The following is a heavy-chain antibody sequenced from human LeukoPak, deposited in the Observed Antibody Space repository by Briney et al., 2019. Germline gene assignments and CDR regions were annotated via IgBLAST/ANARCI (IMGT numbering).Heavy chain of an antibody. CDR1: GFTFSDYY. CDR3: AQYLCSTNCYRNFEN. CDR2: ICDSGRTV. Sequence: GGSLRLSCAASGFTFSDYYMSWLRRAPGKGLEWVAYICDSGRTVYYADSVKGRFTISRDNAKNSVYLQMNNLRAEDTAVYYCAQYLCSTNCYRNFENWGQGTLVTVSS. J-gene: IGHJ1*01. V-gene: IGHV3-11*01. D-gene: IGHD2-2*01.